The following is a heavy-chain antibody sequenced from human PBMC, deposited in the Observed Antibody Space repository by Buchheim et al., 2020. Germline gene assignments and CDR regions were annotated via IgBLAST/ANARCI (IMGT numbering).Heavy chain of an antibody. CDR3: AREGSSGSYSPD. Sequence: QVQLVESGGGLVKPGGSLRLSCAASGFTFSNYYMSWIRQAPGKGLEWVSYINSSGIYTNYADSVKGRSTITRANAKNSVFLQMNRLRDEDTAVYYCAREGSSGSYSPDWGQGTL. CDR1: GFTFSNYY. J-gene: IGHJ4*02. V-gene: IGHV3-11*06. D-gene: IGHD1-26*01. CDR2: INSSGIYT.